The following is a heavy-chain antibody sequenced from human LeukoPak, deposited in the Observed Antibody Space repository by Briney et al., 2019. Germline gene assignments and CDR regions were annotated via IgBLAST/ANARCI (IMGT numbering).Heavy chain of an antibody. V-gene: IGHV4-59*11. CDR3: AREAAEWELLTQ. CDR2: IYYSGST. J-gene: IGHJ4*02. Sequence: SETLSLTCTVSGGSISSHYWSWIRQPPGKGLEWIGYIYYSGSTNYNPSLKSRVTISVDTSKNQFSLKLSSVTAADTAVYYCAREAAEWELLTQWGQGTLATVSS. D-gene: IGHD1-26*01. CDR1: GGSISSHY.